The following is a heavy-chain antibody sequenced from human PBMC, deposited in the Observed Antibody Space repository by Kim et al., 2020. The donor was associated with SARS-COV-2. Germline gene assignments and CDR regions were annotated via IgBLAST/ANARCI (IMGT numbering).Heavy chain of an antibody. CDR1: GFTFSSYE. CDR3: VSHTATSLY. D-gene: IGHD4-17*01. V-gene: IGHV3-48*03. CDR2: IDTSGSVI. Sequence: GGSLRLSCGASGFTFSSYEMNWVRQAPGKGLEWVSNIDTSGSVIKYADSVKGRFTTSRDNAKNSLYLQMNSLRAEDTAVYYCVSHTATSLYWGQGTLVTVSP. J-gene: IGHJ4*02.